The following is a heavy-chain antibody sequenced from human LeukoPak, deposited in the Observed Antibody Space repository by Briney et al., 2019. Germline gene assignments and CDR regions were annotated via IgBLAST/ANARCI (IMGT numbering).Heavy chain of an antibody. CDR1: GFTITSYA. V-gene: IGHV3-23*01. J-gene: IGHJ1*01. D-gene: IGHD6-19*01. Sequence: PGGSLRLSCAASGFTITSYAMYWVRQAPGKGMEGVSGINGNTGNTYYADSVKGRFSISRDYSKNSLFLQMNSLRDDDTAMYYCAKGVPGYSSGWSYFHHWGQGTLVTVFS. CDR3: AKGVPGYSSGWSYFHH. CDR2: INGNTGNT.